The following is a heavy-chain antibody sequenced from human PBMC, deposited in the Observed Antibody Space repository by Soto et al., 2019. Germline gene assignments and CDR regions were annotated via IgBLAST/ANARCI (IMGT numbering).Heavy chain of an antibody. CDR2: ISGYNGNT. Sequence: ASVKVSCKASGYIFINYGITWVRQAPGQGLEWMGWISGYNGNTKYADKLQGRVTMTTDTSTTTAYMELRSLRSDDTAVYYCARDEVPAANWLDRWGQGTLVTV. CDR1: GYIFINYG. J-gene: IGHJ5*02. V-gene: IGHV1-18*01. D-gene: IGHD2-2*01. CDR3: ARDEVPAANWLDR.